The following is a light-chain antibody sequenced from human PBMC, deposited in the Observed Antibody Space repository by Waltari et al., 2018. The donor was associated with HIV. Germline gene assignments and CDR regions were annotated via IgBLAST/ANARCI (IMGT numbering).Light chain of an antibody. CDR3: QVWDSSSDAYV. J-gene: IGLJ1*01. CDR1: NVGRKS. V-gene: IGLV3-21*04. Sequence: SYVLPQPPSVSVAPGKTRRITCWGNNVGRKSIHWYQQKPGPAPVVVIYYDRDRPPGIRERFSGSNSGNTATLTISRVEAWDEADYYCQVWDSSSDAYVCGTGTKVTVL. CDR2: YDR.